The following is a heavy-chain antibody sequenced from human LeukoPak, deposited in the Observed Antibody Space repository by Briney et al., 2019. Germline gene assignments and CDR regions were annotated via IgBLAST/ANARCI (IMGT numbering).Heavy chain of an antibody. CDR2: MYYTGST. D-gene: IGHD2-21*02. Sequence: SETLSLTCTVSGVSIRSYYWTWIRQPPGKGLEWIGYMYYTGSTKYNPSLKSRVSISVDTSKSQFSLTLTSVTAADTAVYYCAAVVVSGTPYFDYWGQGTLVTVSS. J-gene: IGHJ4*02. V-gene: IGHV4-59*03. CDR1: GVSIRSYY. CDR3: AAVVVSGTPYFDY.